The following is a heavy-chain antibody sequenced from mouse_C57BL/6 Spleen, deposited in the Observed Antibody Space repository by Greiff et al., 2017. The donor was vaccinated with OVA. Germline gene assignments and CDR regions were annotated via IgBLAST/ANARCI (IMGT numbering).Heavy chain of an antibody. CDR2: IYPGSGST. D-gene: IGHD2-1*01. Sequence: QVQLKQPGAELVKPGASVKMSCKASGYTFTSYWITWVKQRPGQGLEWIGDIYPGSGSTNYNEKFKSKATLTVDTSSSTAYMQLSSLTSEDSAVYYCARSIYYGNYFDYWGQGTTLTVSS. J-gene: IGHJ2*01. CDR3: ARSIYYGNYFDY. V-gene: IGHV1-55*01. CDR1: GYTFTSYW.